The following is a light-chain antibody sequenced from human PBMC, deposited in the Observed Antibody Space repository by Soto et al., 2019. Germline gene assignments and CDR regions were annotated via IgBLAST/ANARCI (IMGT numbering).Light chain of an antibody. J-gene: IGKJ5*01. V-gene: IGKV1-12*01. Sequence: DIQMTQSPSSVSASVGDRVTLLCRASQDINNWLAWYQQKPGKAPKLLIYAASSLQGGVPSRFSGSGSGTDFSLTISSLQPADFATFFCQQSHIFPITFGQGTRREIK. CDR3: QQSHIFPIT. CDR2: AAS. CDR1: QDINNW.